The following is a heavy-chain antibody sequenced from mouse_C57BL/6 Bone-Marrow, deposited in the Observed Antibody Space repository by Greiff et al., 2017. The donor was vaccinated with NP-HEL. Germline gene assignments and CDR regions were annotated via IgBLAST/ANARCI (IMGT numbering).Heavy chain of an antibody. CDR3: ARRKPQGYYDV. V-gene: IGHV1-7*01. Sequence: QVQLKQSGAELAKPGASVKLSCKASGYTFTSYWMNWVKQRPGQGLEWIGYINPSSGYTKYNQKFKDKATLTADKSSSTAYMQLSSLTYEDSAVYYCARRKPQGYYDVWGTGTTVTDSS. J-gene: IGHJ1*03. CDR2: INPSSGYT. CDR1: GYTFTSYW.